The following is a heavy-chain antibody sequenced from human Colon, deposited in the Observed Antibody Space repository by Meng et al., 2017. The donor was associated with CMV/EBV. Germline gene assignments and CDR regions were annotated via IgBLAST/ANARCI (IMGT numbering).Heavy chain of an antibody. D-gene: IGHD1-26*01. CDR2: IYFSGST. J-gene: IGHJ3*02. V-gene: IGHV4-39*07. CDR3: LHSGNYYGDAFDI. CDR1: NGSISTSTYY. Sequence: GSLRLSCTVSNGSISTSTYYWGWIRQSPGKGREWIGSIYFSGSTYYNPSLKSRVTISVDTSKNQFSLKLSSVTAADTAVYYGLHSGNYYGDAFDIWGQGTMVTVSS.